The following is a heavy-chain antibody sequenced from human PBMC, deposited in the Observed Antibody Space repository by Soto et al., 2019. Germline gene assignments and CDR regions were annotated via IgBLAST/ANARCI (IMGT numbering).Heavy chain of an antibody. D-gene: IGHD6-13*01. V-gene: IGHV1-2*06. Sequence: QAQLVQSGAEVKKPGASVKVSCMASGYTFSGNYLHWVRQAPGQGLAWMGRSNPKSGGTGYAQKFQGRVTMTTDTSTSTAYMELSSLRSADTAVYYCARGIAALRLSWFGPWGQGTLVTVSS. J-gene: IGHJ5*02. CDR1: GYTFSGNY. CDR2: SNPKSGGT. CDR3: ARGIAALRLSWFGP.